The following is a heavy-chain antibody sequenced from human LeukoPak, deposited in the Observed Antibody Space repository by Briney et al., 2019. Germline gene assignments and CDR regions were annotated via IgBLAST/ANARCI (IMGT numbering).Heavy chain of an antibody. CDR2: ISWNSGSI. Sequence: GRSLRPSCAASGFTFDDYAMHWVRQAPGKGLEWVSGISWNSGSIGYADSVKGRFTISRDNAKNSLYLQMNSLRAEDTALYYCAKDPSPYYYDSSGPWGYFDYWGQGTLVTVSS. CDR1: GFTFDDYA. J-gene: IGHJ4*02. V-gene: IGHV3-9*01. CDR3: AKDPSPYYYDSSGPWGYFDY. D-gene: IGHD3-22*01.